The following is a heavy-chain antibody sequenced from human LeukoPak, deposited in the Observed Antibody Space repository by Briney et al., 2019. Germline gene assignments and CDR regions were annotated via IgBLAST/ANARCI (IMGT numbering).Heavy chain of an antibody. Sequence: SDSLSLTCTLSGGSISDNYSSWVRQPPGEGMEWLGYIHYSGSTNYNPSLKSRVTISEATSKHQFSLMLSSVTDADTAVYYCARGTVTIDYFDYWCEGTLVTVSS. D-gene: IGHD4-17*01. V-gene: IGHV4-59*07. CDR2: IHYSGST. J-gene: IGHJ4*02. CDR1: GGSISDNY. CDR3: ARGTVTIDYFDY.